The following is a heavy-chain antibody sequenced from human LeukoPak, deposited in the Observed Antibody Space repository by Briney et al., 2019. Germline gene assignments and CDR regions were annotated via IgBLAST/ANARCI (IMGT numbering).Heavy chain of an antibody. D-gene: IGHD3-16*02. CDR1: GGSFSDYY. V-gene: IGHV4-34*01. CDR2: INHSGSA. Sequence: SETLSLTCAVYGGSFSDYYWTWIRQAPGKGLEWIGEINHSGSANYNLSLKSRITMSVDTSKSQFSLKLTSVTAADTAVYYCARDSSYTNSPNPPPLDYWGQGTLVTVSS. CDR3: ARDSSYTNSPNPPPLDY. J-gene: IGHJ4*02.